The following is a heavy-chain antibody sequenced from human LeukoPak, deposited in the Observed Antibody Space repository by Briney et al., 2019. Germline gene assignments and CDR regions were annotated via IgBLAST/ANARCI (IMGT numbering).Heavy chain of an antibody. CDR1: GYTFTSYD. J-gene: IGHJ6*02. CDR3: ARGMYDSSGYYKYYYGMDV. CDR2: MNPNSGNT. D-gene: IGHD3-22*01. V-gene: IGHV1-8*01. Sequence: ASVKVSCKASGYTFTSYDINWVRQATGQGLEWMGWMNPNSGNTGYAQKFQGRVTMTRNTSISTAYMELSSLRSEDTAVYYCARGMYDSSGYYKYYYGMDVWGQGTTVTVSS.